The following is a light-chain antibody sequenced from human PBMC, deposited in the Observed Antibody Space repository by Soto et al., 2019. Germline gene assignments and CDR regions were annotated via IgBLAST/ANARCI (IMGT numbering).Light chain of an antibody. CDR3: AAWDDSLNGFYV. Sequence: QSVLTQPPSASGTPGQRVTISCSGSSSNIGSNTVNWYQQPPGTAPNLLIYCNNQRPSGVPDRFSGSKSGTSASLAISGLQSEDEADYYCAAWDDSLNGFYVFGTGTKVTVL. J-gene: IGLJ1*01. CDR1: SSNIGSNT. V-gene: IGLV1-44*01. CDR2: CNN.